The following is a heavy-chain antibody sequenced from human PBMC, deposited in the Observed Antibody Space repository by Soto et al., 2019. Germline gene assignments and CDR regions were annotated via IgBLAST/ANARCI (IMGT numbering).Heavy chain of an antibody. D-gene: IGHD4-17*01. J-gene: IGHJ4*02. CDR3: AIDVLDTTGNNNCDY. CDR2: IFHTGSS. V-gene: IGHV4-30-4*01. Sequence: SETLSLTCTVSGVSISSGDFYWSWLRQPPGKGLEWIGYIFHTGSSQYHPSLRGRVAFLMDSSKNQFSLELRSVTAADTAMHYWAIDVLDTTGNNNCDYWGQGSMVTVSS. CDR1: GVSISSGDFY.